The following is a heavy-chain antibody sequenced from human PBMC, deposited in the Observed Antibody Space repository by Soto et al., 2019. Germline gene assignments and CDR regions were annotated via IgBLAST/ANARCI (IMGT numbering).Heavy chain of an antibody. Sequence: ASVKVSCKASGYTFTGYYMHWVRQAPGQGLEWMGWINPNSGGTNYAQKLQGWVTMTRDTSISTAYMELSRLRSDDTAVYYCARGKTLRIQLWFHQFDYWGQGTLVTVSS. CDR2: INPNSGGT. CDR1: GYTFTGYY. D-gene: IGHD5-18*01. CDR3: ARGKTLRIQLWFHQFDY. V-gene: IGHV1-2*04. J-gene: IGHJ4*02.